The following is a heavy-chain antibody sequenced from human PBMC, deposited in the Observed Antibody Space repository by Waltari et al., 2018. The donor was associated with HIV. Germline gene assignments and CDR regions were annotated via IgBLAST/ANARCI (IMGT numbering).Heavy chain of an antibody. CDR3: AKDSHYYDSSGYDTTGYYGMDV. D-gene: IGHD3-22*01. CDR1: GFTFSSYA. J-gene: IGHJ6*02. CDR2: ISGSGGST. V-gene: IGHV3-23*01. Sequence: EVQLLESGGGLVQPGGSLRLSCAASGFTFSSYAMSWVRQAPGKGPEWVSAISGSGGSTYYADSVKGRFTISRDNSKNTLYLQMNSLRAEDTAVYYCAKDSHYYDSSGYDTTGYYGMDVWGQGTTVTVSS.